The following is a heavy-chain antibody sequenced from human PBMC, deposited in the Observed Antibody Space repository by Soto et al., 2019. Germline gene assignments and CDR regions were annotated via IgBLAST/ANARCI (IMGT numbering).Heavy chain of an antibody. J-gene: IGHJ4*02. CDR1: GYIFTSYG. CDR2: IIPNSGAT. CDR3: VREMWTRSGPQTFFDY. D-gene: IGHD6-25*01. V-gene: IGHV1-18*01. Sequence: DSVKVSSNASGYIFTSYGIIWVRQAPGQGLEWIGNIIPNSGATTYAQNLQGRLTLTTDTSTSTAYLELMSLSSYDTAIFYCVREMWTRSGPQTFFDYWGLGALGTVSS.